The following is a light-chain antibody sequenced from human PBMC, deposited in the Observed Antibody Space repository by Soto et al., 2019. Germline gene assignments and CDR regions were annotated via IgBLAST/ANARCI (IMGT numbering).Light chain of an antibody. J-gene: IGLJ1*01. Sequence: QSVLTQPASVSGSPGQSITISCTGTSSDVGSYNLVSWYQQHPGKAPKLMIYEGSKRPSGVSNRFSGSKSGNTASLTISGLQAEDEADYYCATWNDGVFVFGIGTKVTVL. CDR2: EGS. CDR1: SSDVGSYNL. CDR3: ATWNDGVFV. V-gene: IGLV2-23*01.